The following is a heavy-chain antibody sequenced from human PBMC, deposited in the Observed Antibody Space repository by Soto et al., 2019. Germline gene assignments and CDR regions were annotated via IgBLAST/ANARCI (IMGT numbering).Heavy chain of an antibody. CDR3: ARVPSTVPYYFDY. Sequence: LRLSCAASGFTFSSYSMNWVRQAPGKGLEWVSSISSSSSYIYYADSVKGRFTISRDNAKNSLYLQMNSLRAEDTAVYYCARVPSTVPYYFDYWGQGTLVTVSS. V-gene: IGHV3-21*01. CDR2: ISSSSSYI. D-gene: IGHD4-17*01. CDR1: GFTFSSYS. J-gene: IGHJ4*02.